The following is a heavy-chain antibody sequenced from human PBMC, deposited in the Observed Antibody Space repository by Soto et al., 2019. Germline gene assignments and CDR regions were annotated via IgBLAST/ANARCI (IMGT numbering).Heavy chain of an antibody. CDR1: GFTFSSYW. CDR2: IKQDGSEK. Sequence: GGSLRLSCAASGFTFSSYWMSWVRQAPGKGLEWVANIKQDGSEKYYVDSVKGRFTISRDNAKNSLYLQMNSLRAEDTAVYYCARGSYSGSTSYYFDYWGQGTLVTVSS. V-gene: IGHV3-7*05. J-gene: IGHJ4*02. CDR3: ARGSYSGSTSYYFDY. D-gene: IGHD1-26*01.